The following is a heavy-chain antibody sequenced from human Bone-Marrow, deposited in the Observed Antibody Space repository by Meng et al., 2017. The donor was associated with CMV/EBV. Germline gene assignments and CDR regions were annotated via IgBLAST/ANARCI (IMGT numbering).Heavy chain of an antibody. D-gene: IGHD1-14*01. Sequence: GESLKISCAASGFTFSSYAMHWVRQAPGKGLEWVAVISYDGSNKYYADSVKGRFTISRDNSKNTLYLQMNSLRAEDTAVYYCARTGGPRDDYYYYGMDVWGQGTTETVSS. J-gene: IGHJ6*01. CDR3: ARTGGPRDDYYYYGMDV. V-gene: IGHV3-30-3*01. CDR1: GFTFSSYA. CDR2: ISYDGSNK.